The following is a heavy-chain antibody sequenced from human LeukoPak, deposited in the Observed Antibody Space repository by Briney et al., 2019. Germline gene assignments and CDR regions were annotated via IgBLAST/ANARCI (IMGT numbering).Heavy chain of an antibody. D-gene: IGHD3-10*02. V-gene: IGHV1-69*05. CDR3: ARASAGIVRGDTNWFDP. CDR2: IIPIFGTA. CDR1: GGTFSSYA. Sequence: GASVKVSCKASGGTFSSYAISRVRQAPGQGLEWMGGIIPIFGTANYAQKFQGRVTITTDESTSTAYMELSSLRSEDTAVYYCARASAGIVRGDTNWFDPWGQGTLVTVSS. J-gene: IGHJ5*02.